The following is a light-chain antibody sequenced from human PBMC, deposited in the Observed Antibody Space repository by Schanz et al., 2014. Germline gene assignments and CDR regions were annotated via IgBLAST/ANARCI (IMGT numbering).Light chain of an antibody. J-gene: IGLJ2*01. CDR1: SSDIGSYNY. Sequence: QSALTQPASVSGSPGQSITISCTGTSSDIGSYNYVSWYQQYPGEAPKLIIYDVSNRPSGVSNRFSGSRSGNTASLTISGLQTEDEADYYCNSYTSSSTLIFGGGTKLTVL. CDR2: DVS. CDR3: NSYTSSSTLI. V-gene: IGLV2-14*01.